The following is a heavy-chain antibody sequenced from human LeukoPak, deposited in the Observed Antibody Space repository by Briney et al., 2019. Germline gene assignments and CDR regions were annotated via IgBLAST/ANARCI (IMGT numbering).Heavy chain of an antibody. J-gene: IGHJ6*03. CDR3: ARERGYPYYYMDV. CDR1: GYTFTSYA. CDR2: INAGNGNT. Sequence: GASVKVSCKASGYTFTSYAMHWVRQAHGQRLEWMGWINAGNGNTKYSQEFQGRVTITRDTSASTAYMELSSLRSEDMAVYYCARERGYPYYYMDVWGKGTTVTVSS. V-gene: IGHV1-3*03. D-gene: IGHD3-3*01.